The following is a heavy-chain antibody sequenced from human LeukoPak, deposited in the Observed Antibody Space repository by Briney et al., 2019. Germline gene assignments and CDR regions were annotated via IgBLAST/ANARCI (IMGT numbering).Heavy chain of an antibody. CDR3: ARAGHGYCSGGSRVRWFDP. Sequence: SETLSLTCTVSGDSISGYYWSWIRQPPGKGLEWIGYIYYAGTTTYNPSLKSRVTISVESSNNQFSLTLASMTAADTAVYYCARAGHGYCSGGSRVRWFDPWGQGTLVTVSS. V-gene: IGHV4-59*01. J-gene: IGHJ5*02. CDR2: IYYAGTT. CDR1: GDSISGYY. D-gene: IGHD2-15*01.